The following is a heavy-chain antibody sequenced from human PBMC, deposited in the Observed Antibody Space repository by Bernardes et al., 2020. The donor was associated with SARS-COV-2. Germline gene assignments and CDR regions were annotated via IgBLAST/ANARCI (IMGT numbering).Heavy chain of an antibody. V-gene: IGHV4-59*01. CDR1: GGSISSYY. Sequence: SETLSLTCAGSGGSISSYYWSWIRQPPGKGLEWIGYIYYSGSTNYNPSLKSRVTISVDTSKNQFSLKLSSVTAADTAVYYCARERSITIFGVAGGGMDVWGQGTTVTVSS. CDR3: ARERSITIFGVAGGGMDV. CDR2: IYYSGST. J-gene: IGHJ6*02. D-gene: IGHD3-3*01.